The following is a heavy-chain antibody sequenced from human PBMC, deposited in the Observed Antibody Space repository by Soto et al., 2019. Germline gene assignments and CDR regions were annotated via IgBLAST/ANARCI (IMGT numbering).Heavy chain of an antibody. Sequence: SETLSLTCTVSGGSVSSASYYWSWIRQPPGKGLEWIGYIYYSGSTICSPSLSSRVTISVDTSKNQFSLSLISVTAADTALYYCARINWFGSSWYYFDYWGQGTPVTVSS. CDR3: ARINWFGSSWYYFDY. J-gene: IGHJ4*02. D-gene: IGHD6-13*01. CDR2: IYYSGST. CDR1: GGSVSSASYY. V-gene: IGHV4-61*01.